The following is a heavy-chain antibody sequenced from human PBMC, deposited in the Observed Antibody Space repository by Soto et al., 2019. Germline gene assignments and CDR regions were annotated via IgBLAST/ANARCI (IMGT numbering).Heavy chain of an antibody. Sequence: ASVKVSCKASGYTFTSYGISWVRQAPGQGLEWMGWISAYNGNTNYAQKLQGRVTMTTDTSTSTAYMELRSLRSDDTAVYYCARGIAAAGTTAFDAIDISGQGTMVTVSS. J-gene: IGHJ3*02. V-gene: IGHV1-18*01. CDR1: GYTFTSYG. D-gene: IGHD6-13*01. CDR2: ISAYNGNT. CDR3: ARGIAAAGTTAFDAIDI.